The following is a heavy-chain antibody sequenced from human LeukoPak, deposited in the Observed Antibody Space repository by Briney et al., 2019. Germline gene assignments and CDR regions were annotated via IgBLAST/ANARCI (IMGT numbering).Heavy chain of an antibody. Sequence: GGSLRLSCAASGFTFSSYEMNWVRQAPGKGLEWVSYISGSGSTIYYADSVKGRFTISRDNAKNSLYLQMNSLRAEDTAVYYCAELGITLIGGVWGKGTTVTISS. CDR2: ISGSGSTI. V-gene: IGHV3-48*03. J-gene: IGHJ6*04. CDR1: GFTFSSYE. D-gene: IGHD3-10*02. CDR3: AELGITLIGGV.